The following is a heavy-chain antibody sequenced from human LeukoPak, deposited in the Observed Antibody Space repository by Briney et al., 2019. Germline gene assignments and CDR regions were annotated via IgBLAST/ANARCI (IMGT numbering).Heavy chain of an antibody. CDR2: ISGSGGST. D-gene: IGHD3-22*01. Sequence: TGGSLRLSCAASGFTFSSYAMSWVRQAPGKGLEWVSAISGSGGSTYYADSVMGRFTISRDNSKNTLYLQMNSLRAEDTAVYYCAKGYDSSGYGDYWGQGTLVTVSS. J-gene: IGHJ4*02. CDR3: AKGYDSSGYGDY. V-gene: IGHV3-23*01. CDR1: GFTFSSYA.